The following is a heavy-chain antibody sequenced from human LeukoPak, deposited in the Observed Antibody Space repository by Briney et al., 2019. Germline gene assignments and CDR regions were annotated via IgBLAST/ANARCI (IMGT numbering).Heavy chain of an antibody. CDR2: IYYSGRD. J-gene: IGHJ4*02. D-gene: IGHD6-25*01. V-gene: IGHV4-39*01. Sequence: PSETVSLTCSVSVGSITSNSYYWGWIRQPPGKGLEWIGSIYYSGRDFYNPSLKSRVTISVDPSKSHFSLKLTSVTAADTAVYYYARHLYSGYDRFDYWGPGSLVIVSS. CDR1: VGSITSNSYY. CDR3: ARHLYSGYDRFDY.